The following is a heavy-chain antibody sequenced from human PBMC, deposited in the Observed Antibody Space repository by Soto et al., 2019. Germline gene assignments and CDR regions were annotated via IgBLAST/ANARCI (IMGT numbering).Heavy chain of an antibody. Sequence: PSETLSLTCTVSGGSFSSYYWSWIRQPPGKGLEWIGEIYRSGSTNYNPSLKSRVTISVDKSKNQFSLKLSSVTAADTAVYYCARVSGSYYYGMDVWGQGTTVTVSS. CDR2: IYRSGST. CDR1: GGSFSSYY. D-gene: IGHD1-26*01. J-gene: IGHJ6*02. CDR3: ARVSGSYYYGMDV. V-gene: IGHV4-59*12.